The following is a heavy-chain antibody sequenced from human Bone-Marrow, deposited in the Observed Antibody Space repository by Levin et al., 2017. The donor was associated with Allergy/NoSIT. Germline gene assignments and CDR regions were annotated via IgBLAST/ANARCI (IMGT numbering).Heavy chain of an antibody. Sequence: SQTLSLTCTVSGGSISSSSYYWGWIRQPPGKGLEWIGSIFYSGSTYYNPSLKSRVTISVDTSMNQFSLNLRSVTAADTAVYYCARVSIFGVLIAYYGMDVWGQGTTVSVS. CDR1: GGSISSSSYY. D-gene: IGHD3-3*01. V-gene: IGHV4-39*07. CDR3: ARVSIFGVLIAYYGMDV. J-gene: IGHJ6*02. CDR2: IFYSGST.